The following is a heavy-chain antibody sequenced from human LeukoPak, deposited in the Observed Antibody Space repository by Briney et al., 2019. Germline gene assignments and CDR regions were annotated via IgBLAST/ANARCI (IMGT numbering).Heavy chain of an antibody. Sequence: PSETLSLTCTVSGGSIFSHYWSWIRQPPGKGLEYIGYIYYSGSTNYNPSLKSRITMSLDTSKNQFSLRLNSVTAADTAVYYCARVRSDLNYMGYFDYWGQGTLVTVSS. CDR1: GGSIFSHY. D-gene: IGHD4-11*01. CDR2: IYYSGST. J-gene: IGHJ4*02. CDR3: ARVRSDLNYMGYFDY. V-gene: IGHV4-59*11.